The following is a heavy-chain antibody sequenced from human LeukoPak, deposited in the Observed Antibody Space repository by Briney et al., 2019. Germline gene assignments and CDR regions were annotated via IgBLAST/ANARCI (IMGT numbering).Heavy chain of an antibody. D-gene: IGHD4-17*01. CDR3: AKDPLYGDYGGINDY. Sequence: GGSLRLSCAASGFTFSSYAMSWVRQAPGKGLEWVSAISGSGGSTYYADSVKGRFTTSRDNSKNTLYLQMNSLRAEDTAVYYCAKDPLYGDYGGINDYWGQGTLVTVSS. CDR1: GFTFSSYA. J-gene: IGHJ4*02. V-gene: IGHV3-23*01. CDR2: ISGSGGST.